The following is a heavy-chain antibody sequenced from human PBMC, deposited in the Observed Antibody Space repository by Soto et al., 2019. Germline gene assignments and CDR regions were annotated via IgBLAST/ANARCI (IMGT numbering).Heavy chain of an antibody. Sequence: LRLSCAASGFTFSSYAMPWVRQAPGKGLEWVAVISYDGSNKYYADSVKGRFTISRDNSKNTLYLQMNSLRAEDTAVYYCARHLQGPDVVRGKRPSGTGS. V-gene: IGHV3-30-3*01. J-gene: IGHJ6*03. CDR1: GFTFSSYA. CDR2: ISYDGSNK. CDR3: ARHLQGPDVV. D-gene: IGHD3-3*02.